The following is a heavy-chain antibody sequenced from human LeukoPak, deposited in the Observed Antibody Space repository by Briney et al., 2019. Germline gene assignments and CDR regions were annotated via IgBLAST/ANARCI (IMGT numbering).Heavy chain of an antibody. CDR3: AKSYCGGDCYSGDAFDI. D-gene: IGHD2-21*02. V-gene: IGHV3-21*04. CDR2: ISSSSSYI. J-gene: IGHJ3*02. Sequence: GGSLRLSCAASGFTFSSYSMNWVRQAPGKGLEWVSSISSSSSYIYYADSVKGRFIISRDNAKSSLYLQMNSLRAEDTAVYYCAKSYCGGDCYSGDAFDIWGQGTMVTVSS. CDR1: GFTFSSYS.